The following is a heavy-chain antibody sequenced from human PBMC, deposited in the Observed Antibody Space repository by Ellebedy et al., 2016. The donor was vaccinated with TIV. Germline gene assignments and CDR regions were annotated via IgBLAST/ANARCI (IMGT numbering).Heavy chain of an antibody. CDR1: GFTFKSYD. Sequence: GESLKISXATSGFTFKSYDMNWVRQAPGKGLEWVSGISVSGDTTFYAGSVRGRFTISRDNSKNTLYLQMNSLTAEDTALYYCARCTGWYADYWGQGTLVTVSS. CDR3: ARCTGWYADY. V-gene: IGHV3-23*01. CDR2: ISVSGDTT. J-gene: IGHJ4*02. D-gene: IGHD6-19*01.